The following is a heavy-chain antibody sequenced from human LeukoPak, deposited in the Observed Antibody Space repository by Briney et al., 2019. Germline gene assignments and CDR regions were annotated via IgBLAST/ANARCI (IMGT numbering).Heavy chain of an antibody. V-gene: IGHV4-59*01. CDR3: ARDRVGYSSGPPRFYYYYMDV. CDR1: GGSISSYY. Sequence: SETLSLTCTVSGGSISSYYWSWIRQPPGKGLEWIGYIYYSGSTNYNPSLKSRVTISVDTSKNQFSLKLSSVTAADTAVYYCARDRVGYSSGPPRFYYYYMDVWGKGTTVTVSS. D-gene: IGHD6-19*01. CDR2: IYYSGST. J-gene: IGHJ6*03.